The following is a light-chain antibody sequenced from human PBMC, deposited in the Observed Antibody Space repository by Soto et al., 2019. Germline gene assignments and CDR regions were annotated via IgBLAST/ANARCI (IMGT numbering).Light chain of an antibody. CDR1: QSVSGY. CDR2: DAS. CDR3: QHYYNWPRT. J-gene: IGKJ1*01. Sequence: EIVLTQSPATLSLSPGERATLSCRASQSVSGYLAWYQQKPGQAPRLLIYDASKRATGIPARFSGSGSGTEFTLTISGLQSEDFAVYYCQHYYNWPRTFGQGTKVDIK. V-gene: IGKV3-11*01.